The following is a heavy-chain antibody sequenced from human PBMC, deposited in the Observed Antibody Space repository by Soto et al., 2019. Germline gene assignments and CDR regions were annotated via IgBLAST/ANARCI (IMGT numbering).Heavy chain of an antibody. D-gene: IGHD2-15*01. V-gene: IGHV5-51*01. J-gene: IGHJ6*03. CDR2: IYPGDSDT. CDR1: GYSFTSYW. CDR3: AGQGCSGGSCYSYYYYYYMDV. Sequence: GESLKISCKGSGYSFTSYWIGWVRQMPGKGLEWMGIIYPGDSDTRYSPSFQGQVTISADKSISTAYLQWSSLKASDTAMYYCAGQGCSGGSCYSYYYYYYMDVWGKGTTVTVSS.